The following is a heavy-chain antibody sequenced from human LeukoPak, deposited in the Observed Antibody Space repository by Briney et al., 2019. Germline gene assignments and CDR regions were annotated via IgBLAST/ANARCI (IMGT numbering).Heavy chain of an antibody. CDR3: AKELSGGWPFDY. CDR1: GFTVSSNY. J-gene: IGHJ4*02. Sequence: PGGSLRLSCAASGFTVSSNYMSWVRQAPGKGLEWVSVIYSGGSTYYADSVKGRFTMSRDNSKNTMFLQMNSLRDEDTAVYYCAKELSGGWPFDYWGQGTLVTVSS. D-gene: IGHD6-19*01. CDR2: IYSGGST. V-gene: IGHV3-53*01.